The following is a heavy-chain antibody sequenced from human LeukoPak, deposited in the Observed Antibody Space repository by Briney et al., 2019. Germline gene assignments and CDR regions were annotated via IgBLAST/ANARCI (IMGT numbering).Heavy chain of an antibody. CDR2: INHSGST. V-gene: IGHV4-34*01. Sequence: PSETLSLTCAVYGGSFSGYDWSWIRHPPGKGLEGIGEINHSGSTNYNPSLKSRVTISVGTSKNQFSLKLSSVTAADTAVYYCAREQWLDYWGQGTLVTVSS. CDR1: GGSFSGYD. J-gene: IGHJ4*02. D-gene: IGHD6-19*01. CDR3: AREQWLDY.